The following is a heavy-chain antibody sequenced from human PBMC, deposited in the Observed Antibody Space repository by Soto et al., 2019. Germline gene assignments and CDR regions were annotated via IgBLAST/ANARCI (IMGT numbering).Heavy chain of an antibody. J-gene: IGHJ4*02. CDR2: IYWDDDK. CDR1: GFSLTTSGGG. Sequence: QITLNESGPTQVKPRQTLTLTCTFSGFSLTTSGGGVGWIRQSPGKAPELLALIYWDDDKRYSPSLKSRLTITKDTAKNQVVLTMADLDPADTATYYCAHRVLRTVFGLVTTTAIYFDFWCQGTPVAVSS. CDR3: AHRVLRTVFGLVTTTAIYFDF. D-gene: IGHD3-3*01. V-gene: IGHV2-5*02.